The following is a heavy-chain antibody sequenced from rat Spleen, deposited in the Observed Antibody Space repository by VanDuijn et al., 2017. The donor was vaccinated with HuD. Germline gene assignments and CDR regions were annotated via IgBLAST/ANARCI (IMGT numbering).Heavy chain of an antibody. CDR3: ARSEENVMDA. CDR1: GYSITSNY. CDR2: ISHSGST. J-gene: IGHJ4*01. Sequence: EVQLQESGPGLVKPSQSLSLTCSVTGYSITSNYWVWIRKFPGNKMEWMGYISHSGSTSYNPSLKSRISITRDTSKYQFFLQLNSVTTEDTATYYCARSEENVMDAWGQGASVTVST. V-gene: IGHV3-1*01.